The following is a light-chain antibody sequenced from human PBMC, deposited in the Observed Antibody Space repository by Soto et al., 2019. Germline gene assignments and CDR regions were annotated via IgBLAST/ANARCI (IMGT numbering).Light chain of an antibody. V-gene: IGKV3-15*01. CDR3: QQHSHWPPWT. Sequence: EVVMTRFPVTRSVSPGDAATLSCRASQNVNRNLAWWQQRPGQAPRLLIHGASTRATGIPARFSGSGSGTDFTLTISSLEPEDFAIYYCQQHSHWPPWTFGQGTKVDIK. CDR2: GAS. J-gene: IGKJ1*01. CDR1: QNVNRN.